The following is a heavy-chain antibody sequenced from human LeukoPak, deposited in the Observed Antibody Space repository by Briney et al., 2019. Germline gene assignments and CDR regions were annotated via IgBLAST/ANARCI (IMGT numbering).Heavy chain of an antibody. V-gene: IGHV4-38-2*02. Sequence: SETLSLTCTVSGYSISSGYYWGWIRQPPGKGLEWIGRIYTSGSTNYNPSLKSRVTISVDTSKNQFSLKLSSVTAADTAVYYCAREGSSSSALDYWGQGTLVTVSS. CDR1: GYSISSGYY. D-gene: IGHD6-6*01. CDR2: IYTSGST. CDR3: AREGSSSSALDY. J-gene: IGHJ4*02.